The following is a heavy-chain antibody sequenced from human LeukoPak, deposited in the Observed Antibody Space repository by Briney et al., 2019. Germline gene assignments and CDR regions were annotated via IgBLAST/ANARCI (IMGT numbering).Heavy chain of an antibody. CDR2: IRYDGSNK. V-gene: IGHV3-30*02. CDR3: ARAPPYYYDSSGYYDY. CDR1: GFTFSSYG. Sequence: GGSLRLSCAASGFTFSSYGMHWVRQAPGKGLEWVAFIRYDGSNKYYADSVKGRFTISRDNSKNTLYLQMNSLRAEDTAVYYCARAPPYYYDSSGYYDYWGQGTLVTVSS. D-gene: IGHD3-22*01. J-gene: IGHJ4*02.